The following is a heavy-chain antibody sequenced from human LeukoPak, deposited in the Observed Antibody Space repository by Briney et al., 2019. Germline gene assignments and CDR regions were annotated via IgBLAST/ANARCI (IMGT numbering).Heavy chain of an antibody. CDR1: GFTFSGSA. Sequence: GGSLKLSCAASGFTFSGSAMHWVRQASGKGLEWVGRIKSKTDGGTTDYAAPVKGRFTISRDDSKNTLYLQMNSLKSEDTAVYYCTTVGYGSGSSSFGDYFDYWGQGTLVTVSS. CDR3: TTVGYGSGSSSFGDYFDY. D-gene: IGHD3-10*01. J-gene: IGHJ4*02. V-gene: IGHV3-15*01. CDR2: IKSKTDGGTT.